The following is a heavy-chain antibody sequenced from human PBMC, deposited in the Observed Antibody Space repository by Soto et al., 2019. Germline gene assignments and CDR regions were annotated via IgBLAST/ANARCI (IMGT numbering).Heavy chain of an antibody. CDR1: GYTFTTYG. CDR3: ATSYDSGFDP. V-gene: IGHV1-18*01. CDR2: ISPYDGNT. D-gene: IGHD5-12*01. J-gene: IGHJ5*02. Sequence: QVQLVQSGAEVKKPGASVKVSCKASGYTFTTYGISWIRQAPGQGLEWMGWISPYDGNTNYAQKVQDRVTMTTDTSTNTAYMELRSLRSDDTALYYCATSYDSGFDPWGQGTLVSVSS.